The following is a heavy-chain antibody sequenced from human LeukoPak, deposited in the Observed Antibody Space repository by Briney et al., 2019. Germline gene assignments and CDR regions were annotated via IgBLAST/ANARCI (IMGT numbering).Heavy chain of an antibody. CDR1: GGSFSGYY. D-gene: IGHD4/OR15-4a*01. CDR2: INHSGST. J-gene: IGHJ5*02. V-gene: IGHV4-34*01. Sequence: SETLSLTCAVYGGSFSGYYWSWIRQPPGKGLEWTGEINHSGSTNYNPSLKSRVTMSVDTSKNQFSLKLSSVTAADTAVYYCARSGMVPSGWFDPWGQGTLVTVSS. CDR3: ARSGMVPSGWFDP.